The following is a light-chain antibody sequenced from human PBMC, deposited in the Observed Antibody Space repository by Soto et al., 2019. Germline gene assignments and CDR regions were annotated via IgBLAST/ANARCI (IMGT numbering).Light chain of an antibody. CDR2: GAS. CDR3: QQYNNWPLT. Sequence: EIVMTQSPSTLSVSPGERATLSCRASQSVSSNLAWYQQKPGQAPRLLIYGASTRATGIPARFSGSGSGTEFNLTISSLQSEDFAVYYCQQYNNWPLTLGGGTKLEFK. CDR1: QSVSSN. J-gene: IGKJ4*01. V-gene: IGKV3-15*01.